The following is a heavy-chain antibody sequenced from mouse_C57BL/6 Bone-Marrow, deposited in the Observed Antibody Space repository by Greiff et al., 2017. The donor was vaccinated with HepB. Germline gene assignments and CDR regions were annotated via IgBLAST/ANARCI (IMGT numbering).Heavy chain of an antibody. D-gene: IGHD2-1*01. Sequence: EVMLVESGPGLAKPSQTLSLTCSVTGYSITSDYWNWIRKFPGNKLEYMGYISYSGSTYYNPSLKSRISITRDTSKNQYDLQLNSVTTEDTATYYCARYRSTMANWYFDVWGTGTTVTVSS. V-gene: IGHV3-8*01. J-gene: IGHJ1*03. CDR1: GYSITSDY. CDR2: ISYSGST. CDR3: ARYRSTMANWYFDV.